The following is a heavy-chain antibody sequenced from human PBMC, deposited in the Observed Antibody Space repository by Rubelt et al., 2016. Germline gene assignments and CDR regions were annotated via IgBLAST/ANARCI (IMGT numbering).Heavy chain of an antibody. Sequence: QVQLVQSGAEVKKPGASVKVSCKASGYTFTSYGISWVRQAPGQGLEWMGWISAYNGNTNYAQKRQGGLPMTTATSTGQATMELRSLSPDDTAVYYCARDPTPVRGVIMKPTHWGQGTLVTVSS. CDR1: GYTFTSYG. J-gene: IGHJ4*02. D-gene: IGHD3-10*01. CDR3: ARDPTPVRGVIMKPTH. CDR2: ISAYNGNT. V-gene: IGHV1-18*01.